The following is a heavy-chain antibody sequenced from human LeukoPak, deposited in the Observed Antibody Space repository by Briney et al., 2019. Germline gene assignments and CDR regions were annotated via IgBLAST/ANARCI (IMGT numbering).Heavy chain of an antibody. D-gene: IGHD5-18*01. CDR2: IFHNGNT. J-gene: IGHJ4*02. Sequence: SETLSLTCTVSGYSISSDYYWGWIRQPPAKGLEWIRHIFHNGNTYYNPSLKSRVTMSIDTSKKQFSLKLRTATAADTAVYYCARIEDVTRGYNHAYYFDYWGQGTLVTVSS. CDR1: GYSISSDYY. V-gene: IGHV4-38-2*02. CDR3: ARIEDVTRGYNHAYYFDY.